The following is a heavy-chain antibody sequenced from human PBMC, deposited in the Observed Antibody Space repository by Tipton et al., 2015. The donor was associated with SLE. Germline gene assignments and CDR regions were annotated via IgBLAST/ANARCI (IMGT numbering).Heavy chain of an antibody. CDR2: ISYDGSNK. CDR3: ARYYPAYFDY. J-gene: IGHJ4*02. CDR1: GFTFSSYA. Sequence: SLRLSCAASGFTFSSYAMHWVRQAPGKGLEWVAVISYDGSNKYYADSVKGRFTISRDNSKNTLYLQMNSLRAEDTAVYYCARYYPAYFDYWGQETLVTVSS. V-gene: IGHV3-30-3*01. D-gene: IGHD1-26*01.